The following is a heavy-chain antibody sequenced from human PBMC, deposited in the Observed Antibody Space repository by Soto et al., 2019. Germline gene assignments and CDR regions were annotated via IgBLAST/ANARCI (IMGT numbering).Heavy chain of an antibody. CDR2: IIDSGAST. V-gene: IGHV3-23*01. CDR3: AKGRSYYYYYGVDV. Sequence: EVQLLESGGGLVQPGGSLRLSCAASGFTFSSCAMGWVRQAPGKGLEWVSDIIDSGASTYYADSVQGRFTISRDNSKSTLDLQMNSLRAEDTALYYCAKGRSYYYYYGVDVWGQGTTVTVSS. CDR1: GFTFSSCA. J-gene: IGHJ6*02.